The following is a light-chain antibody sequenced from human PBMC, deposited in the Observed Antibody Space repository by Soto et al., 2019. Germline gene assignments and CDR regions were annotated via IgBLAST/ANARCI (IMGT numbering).Light chain of an antibody. J-gene: IGKJ1*01. Sequence: IQMFQSPSSLSASLGDGVTILCRASQGISSYLNGYQQKPGKAPKLLIFAASSLQSGVPSRFSGSGSGTDFTLTISSLQPEDFATYYCQQSYSTPETFGQGTKVEIK. CDR2: AAS. CDR1: QGISSY. V-gene: IGKV1-39*01. CDR3: QQSYSTPET.